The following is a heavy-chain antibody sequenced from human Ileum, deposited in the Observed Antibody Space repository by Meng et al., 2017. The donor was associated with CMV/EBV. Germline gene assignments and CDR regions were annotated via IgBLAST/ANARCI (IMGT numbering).Heavy chain of an antibody. CDR1: GGSISSYY. CDR3: AREYYVGFGELPGGNWFDP. CDR2: IYYSGST. V-gene: IGHV4-59*01. Sequence: SETSLTCTVSGGSISSYYWSWIRQPPGKGLEWIGYIYYSGSTNYNPSLKSRVTISVDTSKNQFSLKLSSVTAADTAVYYCAREYYVGFGELPGGNWFDPWGQGTLVTVSS. J-gene: IGHJ5*02. D-gene: IGHD3-10*01.